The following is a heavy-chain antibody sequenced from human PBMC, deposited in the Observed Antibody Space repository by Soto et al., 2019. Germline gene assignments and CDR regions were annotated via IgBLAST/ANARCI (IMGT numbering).Heavy chain of an antibody. Sequence: GTLSLTCAVSGDSISSSVWWTWVRQPPGKGLEWIGEVFHTGDTYFNPSLRSRVAMSVNKSTNEFSLKVTSVTAADTAIYYCARKAWVRFDYWGQGALVTVSS. CDR2: VFHTGDT. J-gene: IGHJ4*02. V-gene: IGHV4-4*02. CDR1: GDSISSSVW. D-gene: IGHD7-27*01. CDR3: ARKAWVRFDY.